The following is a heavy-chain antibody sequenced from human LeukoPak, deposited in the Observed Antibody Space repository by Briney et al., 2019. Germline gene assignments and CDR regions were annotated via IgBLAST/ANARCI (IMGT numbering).Heavy chain of an antibody. CDR2: IYYSGST. Sequence: SETLSLTCTVSGGSISSYYWSWIRQPPGKGLEWIGYIYYSGSTNYNPSLKSRVTISVDTSKSQFSLKLSSVTAADTAVYYCASYLSSIAARPYYFDYWGQGTLVTVSS. CDR3: ASYLSSIAARPYYFDY. V-gene: IGHV4-59*01. D-gene: IGHD6-6*01. CDR1: GGSISSYY. J-gene: IGHJ4*02.